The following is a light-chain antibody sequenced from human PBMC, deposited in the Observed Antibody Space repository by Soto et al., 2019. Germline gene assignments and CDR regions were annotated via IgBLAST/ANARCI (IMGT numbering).Light chain of an antibody. J-gene: IGLJ1*01. CDR2: DVS. CDR1: SSDVRGYNY. CDR3: CSYAGSYSYV. Sequence: QSALTQPHSVSGSPGQSVAISCTGTSSDVRGYNYVSWYQQHPGKAPKLMIYDVSKRPSGVPDRFSGSKSGNTASLTISGLQAEDEADYYCCSYAGSYSYVLGTGTKVTVL. V-gene: IGLV2-11*01.